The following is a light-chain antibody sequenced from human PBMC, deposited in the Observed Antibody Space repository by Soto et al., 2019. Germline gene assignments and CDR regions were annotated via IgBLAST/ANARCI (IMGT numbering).Light chain of an antibody. CDR2: GAS. CDR3: QHYGSLPRPWT. V-gene: IGKV3-20*01. Sequence: VLTQSPDTLSLSPGSRATLSCRGSQSVSSSFLSWYQQKPGQAPRLLIYGASSRATGISERFSGSGSGTDFTLTIARLEPEDFAVYYCQHYGSLPRPWTFGQGTKVDIK. CDR1: QSVSSSF. J-gene: IGKJ1*01.